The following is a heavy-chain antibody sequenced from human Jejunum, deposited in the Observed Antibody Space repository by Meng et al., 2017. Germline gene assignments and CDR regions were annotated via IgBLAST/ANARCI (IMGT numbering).Heavy chain of an antibody. D-gene: IGHD5-12*01. V-gene: IGHV3-48*03. CDR2: ISSSGSTI. CDR3: ARVLISGLHGMDV. CDR1: GFTLSSYE. J-gene: IGHJ6*02. Sequence: GESLKISCAASGFTLSSYEIMWVRQAPGKGLEWISYISSSGSTIYYAESVKGRITISRDNAKNSLYLQMNSPRAEDTAVYYCARVLISGLHGMDVWGQGTTVTVSS.